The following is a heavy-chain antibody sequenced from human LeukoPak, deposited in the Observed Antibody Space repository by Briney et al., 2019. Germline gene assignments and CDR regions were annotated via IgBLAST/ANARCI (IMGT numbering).Heavy chain of an antibody. D-gene: IGHD2-2*02. V-gene: IGHV3-48*04. Sequence: GGSLRLSCVASGFTLSGHSMNWVRQAPGKGLEWVSYISSSGTIEFYADSVKGRFAISRENGKNALSLQMNSLRAEDTAVYYCARDSGRYCTIDSCYTDFDYWGRGTLVSVSS. CDR2: ISSSGTIE. J-gene: IGHJ4*01. CDR3: ARDSGRYCTIDSCYTDFDY. CDR1: GFTLSGHS.